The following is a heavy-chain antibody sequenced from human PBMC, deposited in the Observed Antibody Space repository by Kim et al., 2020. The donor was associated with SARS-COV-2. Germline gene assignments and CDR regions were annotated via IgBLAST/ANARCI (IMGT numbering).Heavy chain of an antibody. CDR1: GFTFSSYA. D-gene: IGHD5-12*01. Sequence: GGSLRLSCAASGFTFSSYAMHWVRQAPGKGLEWVAVISYDGSNKYYADSVKGRFTISRDNSKNTLYLQMNSLRAEDTAVYYCASSVRYSGYDRGAYFDYWGQGTLVTVSS. CDR3: ASSVRYSGYDRGAYFDY. CDR2: ISYDGSNK. V-gene: IGHV3-30*04. J-gene: IGHJ4*02.